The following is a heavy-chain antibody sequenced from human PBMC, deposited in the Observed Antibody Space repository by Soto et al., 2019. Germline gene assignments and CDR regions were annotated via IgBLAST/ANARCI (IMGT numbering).Heavy chain of an antibody. CDR3: SLGTWSAETFEI. V-gene: IGHV1-69*02. CDR2: ILPMLDIT. J-gene: IGHJ3*02. CDR1: GGTFSTYT. Sequence: QVQLVQSGVEVKKPGSSVKVSCKASGGTFSTYTVVWVRQAPGQGLEWVGRILPMLDITNSAQSFQGRVTMTADKSTNTAYLELTRLRSEDTAVYFCSLGTWSAETFEIWGRGTMVTVSS. D-gene: IGHD3-3*01.